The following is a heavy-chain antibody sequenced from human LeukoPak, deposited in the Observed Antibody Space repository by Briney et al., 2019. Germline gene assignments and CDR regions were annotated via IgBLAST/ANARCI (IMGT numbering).Heavy chain of an antibody. D-gene: IGHD3-10*01. V-gene: IGHV4-4*02. J-gene: IGHJ5*02. CDR2: IYHSGST. CDR1: GGSISSSNW. CDR3: ARGRSLLWFGELLYWSDP. Sequence: SGTLSLTCAVSGGSISSSNWWSWVRQPPGKGLEWIGEIYHSGSTNYNPSLKSRVTISVDKSKNQFSLKLSSVTAADTAVYYCARGRSLLWFGELLYWSDPWGQGTLVTVSS.